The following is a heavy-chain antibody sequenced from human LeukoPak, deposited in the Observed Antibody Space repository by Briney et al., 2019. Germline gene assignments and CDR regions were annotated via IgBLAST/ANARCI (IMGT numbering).Heavy chain of an antibody. CDR3: ARAAPSGYSYGPSGGYYYMDV. V-gene: IGHV1-69*05. CDR2: IIPIFGTA. CDR1: GGTFRSYA. J-gene: IGHJ6*03. D-gene: IGHD5-18*01. Sequence: GASVKVSCKASGGTFRSYAISWVRQAPGQGLEWMGGIIPIFGTANYAQKFQGRVTITTDESTSTAYMELSSLRSEDTAVYYCARAAPSGYSYGPSGGYYYMDVWGKGTTVTVSS.